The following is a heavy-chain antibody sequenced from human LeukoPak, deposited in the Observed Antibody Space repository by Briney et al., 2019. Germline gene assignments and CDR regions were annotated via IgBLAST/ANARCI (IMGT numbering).Heavy chain of an antibody. D-gene: IGHD3-22*01. J-gene: IGHJ5*02. CDR2: IYYSGST. CDR1: GGSISSYY. Sequence: SETLSLTCTVSGGSISSYYWSWIRQPPGKGLEWIGYIYYSGSTNYNPSLKSRVTISVDTSKNQFSLKLSSVTAADTAVYYCARVSGYYPSWFDPWGQGTLVTVSS. CDR3: ARVSGYYPSWFDP. V-gene: IGHV4-59*01.